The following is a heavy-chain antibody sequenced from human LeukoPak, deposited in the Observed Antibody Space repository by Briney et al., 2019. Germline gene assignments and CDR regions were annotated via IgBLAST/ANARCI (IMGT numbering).Heavy chain of an antibody. Sequence: GGSLRLSCAASGFTFSNAWMGWVRQAPGKGLEWVGRIKSKTNGGTTDYGTSVKGRFTISRDDSKNTQYLQMNSLKTEDTAIYYCTTDSLVSNYWGQGTLVTVSS. J-gene: IGHJ4*02. V-gene: IGHV3-15*01. CDR3: TTDSLVSNY. CDR1: GFTFSNAW. CDR2: IKSKTNGGTT. D-gene: IGHD2-8*02.